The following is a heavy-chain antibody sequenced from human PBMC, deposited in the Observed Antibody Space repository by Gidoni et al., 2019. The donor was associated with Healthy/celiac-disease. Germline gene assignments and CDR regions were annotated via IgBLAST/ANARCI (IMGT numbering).Heavy chain of an antibody. D-gene: IGHD6-25*01. V-gene: IGHV3-15*01. CDR3: TTSTAPPYYYYYYGMDV. CDR2: IKSKTDGGTT. CDR1: GFTFSNAW. Sequence: EVQLVESGGGLVKPGGSLRLSCAASGFTFSNAWMSWVRQAPGKGLEWVGRIKSKTDGGTTDYAAPVKGRFTISRDDSKNTLYLQMNSLKTEDTAVYYCTTSTAPPYYYYYYGMDVWGQGTTVTVSS. J-gene: IGHJ6*02.